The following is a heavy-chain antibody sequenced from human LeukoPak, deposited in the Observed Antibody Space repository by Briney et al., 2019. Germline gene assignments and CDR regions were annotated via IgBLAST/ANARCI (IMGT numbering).Heavy chain of an antibody. CDR1: GFTFSSYS. CDR2: ISSSSSYI. D-gene: IGHD6-19*01. CDR3: ARDSRGLFGNWFDP. V-gene: IGHV3-21*01. Sequence: GGSLRLSCAASGFTFSSYSMNWVRQAPGKGLEWVSSISSSSSYIYYADSVKGRFTISRDNAKSSLYLQMNSLRAEDTAVYYCARDSRGLFGNWFDPWGQGTLVTVSS. J-gene: IGHJ5*02.